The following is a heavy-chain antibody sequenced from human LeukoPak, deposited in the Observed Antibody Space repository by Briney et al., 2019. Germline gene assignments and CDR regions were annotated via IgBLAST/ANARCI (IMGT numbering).Heavy chain of an antibody. J-gene: IGHJ4*02. CDR3: AKHYDILTGYPDY. V-gene: IGHV3-23*01. D-gene: IGHD3-9*01. CDR2: ISGSSGII. Sequence: GGSLRLSCAASGFTFNTYTMNWVRQAPGKGLEWVSYISGSSGIIDYADSVKGRFTISRDNSKNTLYLQMNSLRAEDTAVYYCAKHYDILTGYPDYWGQGTLVTVSS. CDR1: GFTFNTYT.